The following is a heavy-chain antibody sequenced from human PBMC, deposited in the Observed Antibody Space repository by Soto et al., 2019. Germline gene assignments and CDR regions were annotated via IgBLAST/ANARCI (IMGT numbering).Heavy chain of an antibody. D-gene: IGHD6-13*01. CDR1: GGAISSGGYY. CDR3: AREFQQLVDY. Sequence: SETLSLTCTVSGGAISSGGYYWSWIRQHPGKGLEWIGYIYYSGSTYYNPSLKSRVTISVDTSKNQFSLKLSSVTAADTAVYYCAREFQQLVDYWGQGTLVTVSS. V-gene: IGHV4-31*03. J-gene: IGHJ4*02. CDR2: IYYSGST.